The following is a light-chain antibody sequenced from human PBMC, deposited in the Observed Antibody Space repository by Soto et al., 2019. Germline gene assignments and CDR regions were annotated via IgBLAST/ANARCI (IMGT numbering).Light chain of an antibody. CDR3: QQTDSFPLS. V-gene: IGKV1D-12*01. CDR2: AAS. Sequence: DIQMTQSPSSVPASVRDRVTITCRASQGIRSWLAWYQQKPGKAPKLLIFAASSLQSGVPSRFSGRGSGTEFTLTISSLQPEDFATYYCQQTDSFPLSFGGGTKVELK. J-gene: IGKJ4*01. CDR1: QGIRSW.